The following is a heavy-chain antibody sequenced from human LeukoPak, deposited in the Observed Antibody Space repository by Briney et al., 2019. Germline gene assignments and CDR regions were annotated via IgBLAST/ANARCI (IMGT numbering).Heavy chain of an antibody. CDR1: GFTFSSYA. CDR3: AKDRGGSREWTKYYFDY. CDR2: ISGSGGST. Sequence: GGSLRLSCAASGFTFSSYAMSWVRQAPGKGLEWVSAISGSGGSTYYADSMKGRFTISRDNSKNTLYLQMNSLRAEDTAVYYCAKDRGGSREWTKYYFDYWGQGTLVTVSS. D-gene: IGHD3-3*01. V-gene: IGHV3-23*01. J-gene: IGHJ4*02.